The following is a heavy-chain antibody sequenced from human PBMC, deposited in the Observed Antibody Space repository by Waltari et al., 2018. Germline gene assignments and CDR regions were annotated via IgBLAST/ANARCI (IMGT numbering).Heavy chain of an antibody. CDR1: GYSISSGYY. D-gene: IGHD6-19*01. CDR3: ARGLAVAGDFDY. Sequence: QVQLQESGPGLVKPSATLSLPCAVSGYSISSGYYWGWIRQPPGKGLEWIGSIYHSGSTYYNPSLKSRVTISVDTSKNQFSLKLSSVTAADTAVYYCARGLAVAGDFDYWGQGTLVTVSS. V-gene: IGHV4-38-2*01. J-gene: IGHJ4*02. CDR2: IYHSGST.